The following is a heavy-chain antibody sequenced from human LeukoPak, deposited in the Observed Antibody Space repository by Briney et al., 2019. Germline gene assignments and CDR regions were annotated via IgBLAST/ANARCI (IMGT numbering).Heavy chain of an antibody. CDR2: ISYDGSDK. Sequence: GRSLRLSCAASGFTFSSYGMHWVRQAPGKGLEWVAVISYDGSDKYYADSVKGRFTISRDNSKNTVYLQMNSLRAEDTAVYYCAEGGYSSYYFDYWGQGTLVTVSS. D-gene: IGHD4-11*01. J-gene: IGHJ4*02. V-gene: IGHV3-30*18. CDR3: AEGGYSSYYFDY. CDR1: GFTFSSYG.